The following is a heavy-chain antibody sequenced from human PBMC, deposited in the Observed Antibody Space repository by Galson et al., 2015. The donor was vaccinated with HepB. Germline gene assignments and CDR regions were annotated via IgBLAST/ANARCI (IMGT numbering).Heavy chain of an antibody. CDR3: ATRVDSGFDY. CDR2: LNPRAYST. Sequence: SGFTFTKYYIHWVRQAPGQGLEWMGILNPRAYSTTYAQKFRGRLTMTRDTSTTTVYMELSSLRSEDTAVYYCATRVDSGFDYWGQGTLVTVSS. J-gene: IGHJ4*02. V-gene: IGHV1-46*03. CDR1: GFTFTKYY. D-gene: IGHD3-9*01.